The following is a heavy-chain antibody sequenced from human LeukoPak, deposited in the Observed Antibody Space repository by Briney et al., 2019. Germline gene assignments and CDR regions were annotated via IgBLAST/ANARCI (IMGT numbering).Heavy chain of an antibody. D-gene: IGHD3-22*01. J-gene: IGHJ4*02. V-gene: IGHV4-34*01. Sequence: SETLSLTCAVYGGSFSGYYWSWIRQPPGKGLEWIGEINHSGSTNYNPSLKSRVTISVDTSKNQFSLKLSSVTAADTAVYYCARGHDSGGYYFDYWGQGTLVTVSS. CDR1: GGSFSGYY. CDR2: INHSGST. CDR3: ARGHDSGGYYFDY.